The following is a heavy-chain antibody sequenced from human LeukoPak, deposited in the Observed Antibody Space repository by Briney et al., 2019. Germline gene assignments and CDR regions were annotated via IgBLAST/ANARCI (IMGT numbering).Heavy chain of an antibody. D-gene: IGHD3-22*01. CDR1: GFSFRTYV. CDR2: ISGSGGST. V-gene: IGHV3-23*01. J-gene: IGHJ4*02. CDR3: AKGQRNYYDSSSYYYFDY. Sequence: GGSLRLSCTVSGFSFRTYVMSWVRQAPGKGLEWVSAISGSGGSTYYADSVKGRFTISRDNSKNTLYLHMYSLRAEDTAVYYCAKGQRNYYDSSSYYYFDYWGQGTLVTVSS.